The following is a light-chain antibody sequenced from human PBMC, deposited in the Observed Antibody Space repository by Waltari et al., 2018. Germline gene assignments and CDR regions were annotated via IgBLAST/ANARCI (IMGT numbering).Light chain of an antibody. CDR2: LNSDGSH. CDR1: SGHSSYA. V-gene: IGLV4-69*01. CDR3: QTWGTAVV. J-gene: IGLJ2*01. Sequence: QLVLTQSPSASASLGASVKLTCTLSSGHSSYAIAWHQQQQEKGPRYLMKLNSDGSHSKGDGIPDRFSGSSSGAERYLTISSLQSEDEADYYCQTWGTAVVFGGGTKLTVL.